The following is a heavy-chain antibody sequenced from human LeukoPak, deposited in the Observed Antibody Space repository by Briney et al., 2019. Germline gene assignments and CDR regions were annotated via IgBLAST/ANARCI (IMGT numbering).Heavy chain of an antibody. D-gene: IGHD2-2*02. V-gene: IGHV4-39*01. CDR1: GGSISSSAYH. CDR3: ARQVYCSSTSCYKFDY. J-gene: IGHJ4*02. CDR2: IHNSGST. Sequence: SETLSLTCTVSGGSISSSAYHWGWIRQPPGKGLEWIGSIHNSGSTFYNPSLNSRVTISVDTSKNQFSLKLSSVTVADTAVYYCARQVYCSSTSCYKFDYWGQGTLVTVSS.